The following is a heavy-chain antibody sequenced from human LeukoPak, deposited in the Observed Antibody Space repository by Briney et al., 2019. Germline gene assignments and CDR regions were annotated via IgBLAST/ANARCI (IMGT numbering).Heavy chain of an antibody. J-gene: IGHJ6*03. CDR2: IFHTGST. CDR1: GDSISSGNY. CDR3: ASAGGARRGYSYGHYYYYMDV. Sequence: SETLSLTCTVSGDSISSGNYWGWIRQPPGKGLEWIGSIFHTGSTYYNLSLKSRVTISVDTSKNQFSLKLSSVTAADTAVYYCASAGGARRGYSYGHYYYYMDVWGKGTTVTVSS. V-gene: IGHV4-38-2*02. D-gene: IGHD5-18*01.